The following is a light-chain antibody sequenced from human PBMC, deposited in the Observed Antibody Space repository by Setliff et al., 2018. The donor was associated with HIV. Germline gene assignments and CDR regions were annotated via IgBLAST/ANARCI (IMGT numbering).Light chain of an antibody. V-gene: IGLV3-21*04. CDR2: YGR. Sequence: SYELTQAPSVSVAPGETASISCGGSNVGSYNVHWYQQKPGLAPVLVIYYGRDRPSGVPDRFSASTSGNTATLTISGAEAGDEADYYCQVWNTDSHHPVFGTGTKLTVL. CDR3: QVWNTDSHHPV. J-gene: IGLJ1*01. CDR1: NVGSYN.